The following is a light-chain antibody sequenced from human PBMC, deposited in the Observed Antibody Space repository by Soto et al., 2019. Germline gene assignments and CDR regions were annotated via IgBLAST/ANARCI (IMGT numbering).Light chain of an antibody. J-gene: IGKJ1*01. CDR3: QQRSNWLT. Sequence: ETVLTQSPATLSLSPGERATLSCRASQSVSSYLAWYQQKPGQAPRLLIYDASNRATGIPVRFSGSGSGTDFTLTIRSLEPEDFAVYYCQQRSNWLTFGQGTKVDIK. V-gene: IGKV3-11*01. CDR2: DAS. CDR1: QSVSSY.